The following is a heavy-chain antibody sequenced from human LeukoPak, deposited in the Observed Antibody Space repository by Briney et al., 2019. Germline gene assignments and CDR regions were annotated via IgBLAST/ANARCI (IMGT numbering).Heavy chain of an antibody. D-gene: IGHD3-10*01. V-gene: IGHV1-69*13. Sequence: SVKVSCKASGGTFSSYAISWVRQAPGQGLEWMGGIIPIFGTANYAQKFQGRVTITADESTSTAYMELSSLRSEDTAVYYCARGITMVRGVTRRSYFDYWGQGTLVTVSS. CDR1: GGTFSSYA. J-gene: IGHJ4*02. CDR3: ARGITMVRGVTRRSYFDY. CDR2: IIPIFGTA.